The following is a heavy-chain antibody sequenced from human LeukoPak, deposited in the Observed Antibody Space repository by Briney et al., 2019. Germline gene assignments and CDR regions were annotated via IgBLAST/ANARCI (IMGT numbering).Heavy chain of an antibody. Sequence: GGSLRLSCAASGFTVSSNYMSWVRQAPGKGLEWVSVIYSGGSTYYADSVKGRFTISRDNSKNTLYLQMNSLRAEDTAVYYCARVQGYSSGWYTNYYYGMDVWGQGTTATVSS. J-gene: IGHJ6*02. CDR1: GFTVSSNY. CDR3: ARVQGYSSGWYTNYYYGMDV. D-gene: IGHD6-19*01. CDR2: IYSGGST. V-gene: IGHV3-66*01.